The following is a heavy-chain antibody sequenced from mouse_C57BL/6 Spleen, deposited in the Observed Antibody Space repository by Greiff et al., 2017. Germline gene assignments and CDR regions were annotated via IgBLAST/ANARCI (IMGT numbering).Heavy chain of an antibody. Sequence: VQLKESGPELVKPGASVKIPCKASGYTFTDYNMDWVKQSHGKSLEWIGDINPNNGGTIYNQKFKGKATLTVDKSSSTAYRELGRLTSADTAVYYCERRDYSKRYWYLDVWGTGTPVTVSS. V-gene: IGHV1-18*01. CDR3: ERRDYSKRYWYLDV. D-gene: IGHD2-5*01. J-gene: IGHJ1*03. CDR1: GYTFTDYN. CDR2: INPNNGGT.